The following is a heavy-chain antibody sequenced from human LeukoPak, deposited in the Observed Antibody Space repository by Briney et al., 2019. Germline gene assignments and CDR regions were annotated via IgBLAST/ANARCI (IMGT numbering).Heavy chain of an antibody. CDR3: AIDRGGPDAFYV. Sequence: ASVNVSCKPSGYTFTAYRMNWVRQAPGQGGEWMGWINPNSGGTNYAQKFQGRVTMTRDTSISTAYMELNSLRSDDTAVYYCAIDRGGPDAFYVCGQGTILSVSS. V-gene: IGHV1-2*02. CDR2: INPNSGGT. J-gene: IGHJ3*01. CDR1: GYTFTAYR. D-gene: IGHD2-15*01.